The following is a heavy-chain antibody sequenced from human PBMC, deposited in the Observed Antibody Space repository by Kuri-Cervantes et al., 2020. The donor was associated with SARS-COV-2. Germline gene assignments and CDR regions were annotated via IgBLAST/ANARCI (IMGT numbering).Heavy chain of an antibody. V-gene: IGHV1-18*01. CDR2: ISAYNGNT. CDR3: ARLWGTNDAFDI. D-gene: IGHD7-27*01. CDR1: GYTLTELS. Sequence: ASVKVSCKVSGYTLTELSMHWVRQAPGQGLEWMGRISAYNGNTNYAQKLQGRVTMTTDTSTSTAYMELRSLRSDDTAVYYCARLWGTNDAFDIWGQGTMVTVSS. J-gene: IGHJ3*02.